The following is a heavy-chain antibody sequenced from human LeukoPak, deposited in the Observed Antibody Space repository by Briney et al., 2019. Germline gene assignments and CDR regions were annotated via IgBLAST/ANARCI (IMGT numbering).Heavy chain of an antibody. D-gene: IGHD3-9*01. CDR2: ISGSGGST. CDR3: AKSGLRYFDWSRSYYFDY. J-gene: IGHJ4*02. V-gene: IGHV3-23*01. CDR1: GFTFSSYA. Sequence: PGGSLRLSCAASGFTFSSYAMSWVRQAPGKGLEWVSAISGSGGSTYYADSVKGRFTISRDNSKNTLYLQMNSLRAEDTAVYHCAKSGLRYFDWSRSYYFDYWGQGTLVTVSS.